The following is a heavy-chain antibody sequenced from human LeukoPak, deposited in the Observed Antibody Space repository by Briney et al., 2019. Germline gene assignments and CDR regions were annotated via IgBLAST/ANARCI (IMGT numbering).Heavy chain of an antibody. J-gene: IGHJ6*03. CDR1: GGSITSSNYY. CDR3: ARVGRQLVRTFYMDV. Sequence: SETLSLTCTVSGGSITSSNYYWGWIRQSPGKGLEWIATIYYSGATQYNPSLKSRVTISVDTSKNQFSLKLSSVTAADTAVYYCARVGRQLVRTFYMDVWGKGTTVTVSS. D-gene: IGHD6-6*01. V-gene: IGHV4-39*07. CDR2: IYYSGAT.